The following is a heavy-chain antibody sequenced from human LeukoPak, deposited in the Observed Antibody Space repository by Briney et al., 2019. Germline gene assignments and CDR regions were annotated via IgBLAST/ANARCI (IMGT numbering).Heavy chain of an antibody. J-gene: IGHJ6*03. Sequence: PSETLSLTCTVSGGSISSSSYYWGWIRQPPGKGLEWTGSIYYSGSTYYNPSLKSRVTISVDTSKNQFSLKLSSVTAADTAVYYCARGRSMVRGVIKIYYYYYMDVWGKGTTVTVSS. V-gene: IGHV4-39*07. CDR3: ARGRSMVRGVIKIYYYYYMDV. CDR2: IYYSGST. D-gene: IGHD3-10*01. CDR1: GGSISSSSYY.